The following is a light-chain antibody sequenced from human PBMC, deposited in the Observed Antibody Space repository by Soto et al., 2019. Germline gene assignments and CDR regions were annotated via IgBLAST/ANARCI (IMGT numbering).Light chain of an antibody. Sequence: EIVMTQSPATLSVSPGERATLSCRASQYVGSNLAWYQQKPGQAPRLIIYGASTRAIGIPARFSGSGSGTEFTLTISSLQSEDFAVYYCQQSANWPPLTFGGGTRVEIK. CDR1: QYVGSN. V-gene: IGKV3-15*01. CDR2: GAS. J-gene: IGKJ4*01. CDR3: QQSANWPPLT.